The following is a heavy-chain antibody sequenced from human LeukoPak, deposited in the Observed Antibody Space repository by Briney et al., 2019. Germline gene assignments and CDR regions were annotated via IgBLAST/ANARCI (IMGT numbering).Heavy chain of an antibody. V-gene: IGHV3-48*03. J-gene: IGHJ4*02. CDR2: ISSSGSTI. D-gene: IGHD3-22*01. Sequence: GSLRLSCAASGFTFSSDEMHWVRQAPGKGLEWVSYISSSGSTIYYADSVKGRFTISRDNAKNSLYLQMNSLRAEDTAVYYCAKDISLGGYYYGNDYWGQGTLVTVSS. CDR1: GFTFSSDE. CDR3: AKDISLGGYYYGNDY.